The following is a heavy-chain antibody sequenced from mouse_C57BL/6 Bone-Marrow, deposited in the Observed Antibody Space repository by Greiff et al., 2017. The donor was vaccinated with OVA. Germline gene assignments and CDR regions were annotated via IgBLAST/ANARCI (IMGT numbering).Heavy chain of an antibody. Sequence: ESGPGLVKPSQSLSLTCSVTGYSITSGYYWNWIRQFPGNKLEWMGYISYDGSNNYNPSLKNRISITRDTSKNQFVLKLNSVTTEDTATYYCARELGLYAMDYWGQGTSVTVSS. V-gene: IGHV3-6*01. J-gene: IGHJ4*01. CDR2: ISYDGSN. CDR1: GYSITSGYY. CDR3: ARELGLYAMDY. D-gene: IGHD4-1*01.